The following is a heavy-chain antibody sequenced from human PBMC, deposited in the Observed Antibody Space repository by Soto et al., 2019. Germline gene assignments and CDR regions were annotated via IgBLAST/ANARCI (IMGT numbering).Heavy chain of an antibody. CDR3: ARRHGPTTSENGFDP. Sequence: QVHLVQSGVEVKTPGASVKVSCQASGYTFFTYDISWVRQAPRQGLEWMGWISTYSGDTKYAQKFQGRVTMTTDTSTTTAYLEVRSLRSDDTAGYYCARRHGPTTSENGFDPWGQGTVVTVSS. J-gene: IGHJ5*02. D-gene: IGHD5-12*01. V-gene: IGHV1-18*01. CDR2: ISTYSGDT. CDR1: GYTFFTYD.